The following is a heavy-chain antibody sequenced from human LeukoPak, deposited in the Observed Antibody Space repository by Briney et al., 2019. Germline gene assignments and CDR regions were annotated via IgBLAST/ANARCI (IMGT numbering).Heavy chain of an antibody. CDR1: GLTFSSYG. CDR2: IRYDGSNK. V-gene: IGHV3-30*02. Sequence: PGGSLRLSCAASGLTFSSYGMHWVRQAPGKGLEWVAFIRYDGSNKYYANSVKGRFTVSRDNAKNTLYLQMNSLRAEDTAVYYCAKYPACSSTSCYRTRDYYYYYNMDVWGKGTTVTISS. D-gene: IGHD2-2*01. CDR3: AKYPACSSTSCYRTRDYYYYYNMDV. J-gene: IGHJ6*03.